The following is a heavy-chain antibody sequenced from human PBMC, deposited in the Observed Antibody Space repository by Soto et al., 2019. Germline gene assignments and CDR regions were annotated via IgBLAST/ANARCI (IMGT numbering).Heavy chain of an antibody. D-gene: IGHD3-10*01. V-gene: IGHV3-30-3*01. CDR1: GFTFSSYA. Sequence: QVQLVESGGGVVQPGRSLRLSCAASGFTFSSYAMHWVRQAPGKGLEWVAVISYDGSNKYYADSVKGRFTISRDNSKNTLYLQMNSLRAEDTAVYYCARDGVPQAMVRGGFVGYWGQGTLVTVSS. CDR3: ARDGVPQAMVRGGFVGY. CDR2: ISYDGSNK. J-gene: IGHJ4*02.